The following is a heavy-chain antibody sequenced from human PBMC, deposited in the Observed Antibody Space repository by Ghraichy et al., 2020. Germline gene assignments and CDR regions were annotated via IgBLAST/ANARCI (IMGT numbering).Heavy chain of an antibody. Sequence: ASGKVSCKASGYTFTSYGISWVRQAPGQGLKWMGWISAYNGDTNYAQKLQGRVTMTTDTSTSTAYMELRSLRSDDTAVYYCARGAPNDIVVVPAATDFDIWGQGTMVTVSS. D-gene: IGHD2-2*01. CDR2: ISAYNGDT. CDR3: ARGAPNDIVVVPAATDFDI. J-gene: IGHJ3*02. CDR1: GYTFTSYG. V-gene: IGHV1-18*01.